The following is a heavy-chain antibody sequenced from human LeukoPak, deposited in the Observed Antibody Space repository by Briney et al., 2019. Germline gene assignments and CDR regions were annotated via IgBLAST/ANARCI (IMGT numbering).Heavy chain of an antibody. CDR2: IISDSAVT. CDR3: ARDPMKSDILTGFYS. CDR1: GFTFNIFS. Sequence: GGSLSLSCAASGFTFNIFSMSWVRQAPGKGLEWVSSIISDSAVTHYADSVRGRFTVSRDNAKNSVYLQMTGLKVDDTAIYYCARDPMKSDILTGFYSWGQGVLVTVSS. J-gene: IGHJ4*02. D-gene: IGHD3-9*01. V-gene: IGHV3-21*01.